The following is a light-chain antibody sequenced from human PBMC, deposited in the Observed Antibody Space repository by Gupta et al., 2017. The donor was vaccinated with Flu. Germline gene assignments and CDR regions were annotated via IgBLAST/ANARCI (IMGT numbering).Light chain of an antibody. CDR2: AAS. CDR3: QHCDSRLQGHT. Sequence: ALSASVGDSVTITGRTSQDIRNELCWYQQKPGKAPRRLVVAASSWQAGVPSRFSVSGSGTEFTLTIRSLRAEDFAAEDCQHCDSRLQGHTFGGGTKVEIK. V-gene: IGKV1-17*01. J-gene: IGKJ4*01. CDR1: QDIRNE.